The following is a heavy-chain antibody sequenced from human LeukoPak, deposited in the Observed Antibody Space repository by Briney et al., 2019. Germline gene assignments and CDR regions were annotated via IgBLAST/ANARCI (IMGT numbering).Heavy chain of an antibody. D-gene: IGHD4-23*01. V-gene: IGHV1-24*01. CDR3: ATSNDYGGNYNFDY. CDR2: FDPEDGET. CDR1: GYTLTELS. Sequence: ASVKVSCKVSGYTLTELSMHWVRQAPGKGLEWMGGFDPEDGETIYAQKFQGRVTMTEDTSTDTAYMELSSLRSEDTAVYYCATSNDYGGNYNFDYWGQGTLVTVSP. J-gene: IGHJ4*02.